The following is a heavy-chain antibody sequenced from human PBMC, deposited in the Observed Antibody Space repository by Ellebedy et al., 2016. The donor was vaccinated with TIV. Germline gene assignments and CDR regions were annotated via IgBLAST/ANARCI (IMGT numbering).Heavy chain of an antibody. CDR3: AAALIVGATGRNMDV. Sequence: GESLKISCAASGFTFSSYWMNWVRQAPGKGLEWVANINQDGSEKYYVDSVKGRFTISRDNAKNSLYLQMNSLRAEDTAVYYCAAALIVGATGRNMDVWGQGTTVTVSS. CDR2: INQDGSEK. D-gene: IGHD1-26*01. V-gene: IGHV3-7*01. CDR1: GFTFSSYW. J-gene: IGHJ6*02.